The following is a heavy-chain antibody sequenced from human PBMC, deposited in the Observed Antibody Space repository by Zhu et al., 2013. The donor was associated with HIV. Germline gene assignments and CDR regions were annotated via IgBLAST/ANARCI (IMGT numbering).Heavy chain of an antibody. CDR1: GYTFTSYG. D-gene: IGHD5-12*01. V-gene: IGHV1-18*01. J-gene: IGHJ4*02. CDR2: ISGYNGNT. CDR3: ARPSGSGYYYVGQYFDY. Sequence: QVQLVQSGAEVKKPGASVKVSCKTSGYTFTSYGISWVRQAPGQGLEWMGWISGYNGNTKFAQKLQGRVTMTTDTSSSTAYMELRSLRSDDTAVYYCARPSGSGYYYVGQYFDYWGQGTRGHRLL.